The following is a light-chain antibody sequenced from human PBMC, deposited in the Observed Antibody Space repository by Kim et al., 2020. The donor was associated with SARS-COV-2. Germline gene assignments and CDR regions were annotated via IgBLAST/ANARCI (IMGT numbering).Light chain of an antibody. CDR2: DAS. Sequence: LSPGERATLSCRASQSVSSYFAWYQQKPGQPPRLLIYDASNRATGIPARFSGSGSGTDFTLTISSLEPEDFAVYYCQQRSNWPLTFGGGTKVDIK. J-gene: IGKJ4*01. CDR1: QSVSSY. V-gene: IGKV3-11*01. CDR3: QQRSNWPLT.